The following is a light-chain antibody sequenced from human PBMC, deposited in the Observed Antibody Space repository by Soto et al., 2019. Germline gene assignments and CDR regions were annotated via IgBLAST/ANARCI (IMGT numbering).Light chain of an antibody. Sequence: EIVLTQSPGTLSLSPGERATLSCRASQSVTRSYLAWYQQKPGQAPKLLIYGASSRATGIPDRFSGSGSGTDFTLTISRLEPEDFAVYYCQQYGSTPVTFGQGTKVEI. CDR1: QSVTRSY. CDR3: QQYGSTPVT. J-gene: IGKJ1*01. CDR2: GAS. V-gene: IGKV3-20*01.